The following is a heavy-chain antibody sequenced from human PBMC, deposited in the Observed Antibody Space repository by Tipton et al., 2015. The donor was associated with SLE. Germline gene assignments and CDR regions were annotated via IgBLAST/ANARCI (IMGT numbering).Heavy chain of an antibody. CDR2: ISNDGSIT. CDR1: GFSLSNSY. V-gene: IGHV3-74*01. Sequence: SLRLSCTTSGFSLSNSYMHWVRQGPGKGLVWVSFISNDGSITNYADSVRGRFTISRDNAKNSLYLQMNSLRAEDTAVYYCARSGNYRSGSFDYWGQGTLVTVSS. J-gene: IGHJ4*02. D-gene: IGHD3-3*01. CDR3: ARSGNYRSGSFDY.